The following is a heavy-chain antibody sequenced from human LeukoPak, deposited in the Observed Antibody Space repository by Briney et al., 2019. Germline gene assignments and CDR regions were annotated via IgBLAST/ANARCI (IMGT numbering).Heavy chain of an antibody. CDR3: ARQGGGPYSGSPLDY. D-gene: IGHD1-26*01. Sequence: ASVKVSCKASGYTFTSYGISWVRQAPGQRLEWMGWINTGNGNTKYSQKFQGRVTITRDTPASTAYMELSSLRSDDTAVYYCARQGGGPYSGSPLDYWGQGTLVTVSS. J-gene: IGHJ4*02. CDR1: GYTFTSYG. V-gene: IGHV1-3*04. CDR2: INTGNGNT.